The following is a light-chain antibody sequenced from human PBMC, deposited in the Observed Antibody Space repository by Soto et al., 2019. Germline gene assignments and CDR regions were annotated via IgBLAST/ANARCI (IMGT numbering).Light chain of an antibody. CDR1: QTVSSSY. CDR2: GAS. J-gene: IGKJ3*01. V-gene: IGKV3-20*01. Sequence: EIVLTQSPGTLSLSAGERLTLSCRASQTVSSSYLAWYQQKPGQAPRLLVYGASSRATGIPDRFSGSGSGTDFTLTISRLEPEDFEVYYCQQYGSSPFTFGPGTKVNIK. CDR3: QQYGSSPFT.